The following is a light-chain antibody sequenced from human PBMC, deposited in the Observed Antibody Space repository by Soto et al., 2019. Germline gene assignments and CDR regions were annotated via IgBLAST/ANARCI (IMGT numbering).Light chain of an antibody. J-gene: IGLJ3*02. CDR3: CSYAGSDNWA. CDR1: TSNIGTNT. Sequence: QSVLTQSPSASGTPGQRVSISCSGSTSNIGTNTVSWYQHVPGTAPKLLIYSNDQRPSAVPGRFSGSKSGTSASLAISGLLSEDEADYYCCSYAGSDNWAFGGGTKLTVL. CDR2: SND. V-gene: IGLV1-44*01.